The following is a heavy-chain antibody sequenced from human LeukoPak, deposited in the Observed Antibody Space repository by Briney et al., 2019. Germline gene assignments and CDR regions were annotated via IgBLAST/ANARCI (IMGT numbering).Heavy chain of an antibody. V-gene: IGHV4-30-2*01. D-gene: IGHD2-15*01. Sequence: SETLSLTCAVSGGSISSGGDSCSGIRQPPGKGLEWIRYIYQSGSTYYNPSLKSRVTISADTSKNQFSLKLTSVTAADTAVYYWAKPEGGAENSDYWGQGTLVTVSS. CDR3: AKPEGGAENSDY. CDR2: IYQSGST. J-gene: IGHJ4*02. CDR1: GGSISSGGDS.